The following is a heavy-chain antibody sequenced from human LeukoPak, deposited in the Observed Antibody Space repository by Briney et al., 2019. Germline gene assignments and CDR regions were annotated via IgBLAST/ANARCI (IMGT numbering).Heavy chain of an antibody. CDR1: GFTFSSYW. D-gene: IGHD4-11*01. CDR2: IKGDGSEK. CDR3: ARDEYRSRWLHP. Sequence: GGSLRLSCAASGFTFSSYWMSWVRLAPGKGLEWVGNIKGDGSEKWYVDSVKGRFTISRDNAQNSVYLQMNSLSAEDTALYYCARDEYRSRWLHPWGQGTLVTVTS. J-gene: IGHJ5*02. V-gene: IGHV3-7*01.